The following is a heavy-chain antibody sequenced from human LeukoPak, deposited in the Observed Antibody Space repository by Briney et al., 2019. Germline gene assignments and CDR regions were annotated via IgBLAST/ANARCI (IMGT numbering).Heavy chain of an antibody. CDR2: IIPIFGTA. V-gene: IGHV1-69*05. D-gene: IGHD1-1*01. CDR1: GGTFSSYA. Sequence: VKVSCKASGGTFSSYAISWVRQAPGQGLEWMGGIIPIFGTANYAQKFQGRVTTTRDTSTSTVYIELSSLRSEDTAVYYCAREGQQLKHFDYWGQGTLVTVSS. J-gene: IGHJ4*02. CDR3: AREGQQLKHFDY.